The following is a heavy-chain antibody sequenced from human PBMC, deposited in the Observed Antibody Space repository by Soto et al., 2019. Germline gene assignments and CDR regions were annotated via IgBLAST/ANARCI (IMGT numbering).Heavy chain of an antibody. Sequence: QVQLVESGGGLVKPGGSLRLSCAASGIVFSDYMSWVRQAPGKGLEWLSYISGSGRTIYSADSVKGRFTISRDNATNSLYLQLNNVRTVDPAVYYCARLPFPWGWFDPWGQGTLVTVSS. CDR3: ARLPFPWGWFDP. V-gene: IGHV3-11*01. CDR1: GIVFSDY. CDR2: ISGSGRTI. D-gene: IGHD3-16*01. J-gene: IGHJ5*02.